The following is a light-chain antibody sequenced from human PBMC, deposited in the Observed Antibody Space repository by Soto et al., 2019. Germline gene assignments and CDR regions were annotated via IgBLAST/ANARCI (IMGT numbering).Light chain of an antibody. CDR1: QSVGSW. CDR2: EAS. Sequence: DIQMTQSPSTLSASVGDRATITCRASQSVGSWLAWYQQKPGKAPKLLIYEASSLESGVPSRFSGSGSGTEFSLTISRLQPDDFACYHWQQYGSSSPWTFGQGTKVEIK. V-gene: IGKV1-5*03. CDR3: QQYGSSSPWT. J-gene: IGKJ1*01.